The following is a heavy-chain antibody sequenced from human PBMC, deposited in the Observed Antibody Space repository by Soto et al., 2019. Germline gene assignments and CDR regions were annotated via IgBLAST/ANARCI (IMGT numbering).Heavy chain of an antibody. CDR3: ARDSGDTTLRQWGRSFHY. CDR1: GFTFTNYY. D-gene: IGHD3-16*01. V-gene: IGHV1-46*01. J-gene: IGHJ4*02. CDR2: INPSGGGT. Sequence: QVQLVQSGAEVKKPGASVKVSCKASGFTFTNYYIHWVRQAAGQGLEWMGLINPSGGGTFYAQKFQGRVTVTRDTSTGTVYRELSNLRSEDTAVYFCARDSGDTTLRQWGRSFHYWGQGTLVTASP.